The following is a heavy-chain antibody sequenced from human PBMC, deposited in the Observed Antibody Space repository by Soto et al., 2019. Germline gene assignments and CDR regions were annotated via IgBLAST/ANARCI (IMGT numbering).Heavy chain of an antibody. D-gene: IGHD2-8*01. CDR2: IIPIFGST. J-gene: IGHJ3*02. V-gene: IGHV1-69*01. CDR1: GGTFSRNV. CDR3: AKSRSEFPHPNGPFDI. Sequence: QVQLVQSGAEVKKPGSSVKVSCRASGGTFSRNVVHWVRQAPGQGLEWMGGIIPIFGSTNYAQNFQGRVTITADDSTSTAYMELSSLRSEDTPVYYCAKSRSEFPHPNGPFDICRQGTLVTVSS.